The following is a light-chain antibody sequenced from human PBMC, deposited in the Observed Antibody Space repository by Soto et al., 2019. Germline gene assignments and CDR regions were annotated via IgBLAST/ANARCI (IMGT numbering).Light chain of an antibody. CDR2: GAS. CDR1: QSVSSSY. J-gene: IGKJ3*01. CDR3: QQYGSALVFT. Sequence: EIVLTQSPGTLSLSPGERATLSCRASQSVSSSYLAWYQQKLGQAPRLLIYGASSMATGIPDRFSGSGSGTDFTLTISRLEPEDSAVYYCQQYGSALVFTFGPGTKVDIK. V-gene: IGKV3-20*01.